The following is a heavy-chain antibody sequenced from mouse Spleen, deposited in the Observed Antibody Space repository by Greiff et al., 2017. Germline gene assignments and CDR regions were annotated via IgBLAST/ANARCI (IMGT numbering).Heavy chain of an antibody. CDR3: ARSLTTATGAY. Sequence: QVHVKQPGAELVMPGASVKLSCKASGYTFTSYWMHWVKQRPGQGLEWIGEIDPSDSYTNYNQKFKGKATLTVDKSSSTAYMQLSSLTSEDSAVYYCARSLTTATGAYWGQGTLVTVSA. CDR2: IDPSDSYT. CDR1: GYTFTSYW. J-gene: IGHJ3*01. V-gene: IGHV1-69*01. D-gene: IGHD1-2*01.